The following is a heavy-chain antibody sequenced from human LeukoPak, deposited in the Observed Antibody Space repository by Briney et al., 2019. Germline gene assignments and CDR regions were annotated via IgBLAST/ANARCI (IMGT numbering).Heavy chain of an antibody. D-gene: IGHD3-3*01. V-gene: IGHV1-69*06. CDR2: IIPIFGTA. Sequence: ASVKVSCTASGYTFTSYAMNWVRQAPGQGLEWMGGIIPIFGTANYAQKFQGRVTITADKSTSTAYMELNSLRSEDTAVYYCARVLYYDFWSGYPTDYYYYYYMDVWGKGTTVTVSS. CDR1: GYTFTSYA. J-gene: IGHJ6*03. CDR3: ARVLYYDFWSGYPTDYYYYYYMDV.